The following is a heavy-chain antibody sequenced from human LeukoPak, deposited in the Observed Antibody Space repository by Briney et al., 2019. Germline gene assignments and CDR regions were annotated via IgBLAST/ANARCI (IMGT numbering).Heavy chain of an antibody. Sequence: GGSLRLSCAASGFTFSSYAMHWVRQAPGKGLEWVGFIRNKFYGGTTENAASVKGRFTISRDDSKSIAYLQMNSLKTEDTAVYYCTRDRSTWSAWGQGTLVTVSS. D-gene: IGHD6-13*01. V-gene: IGHV3-49*04. CDR1: GFTFSSYA. CDR2: IRNKFYGGTT. J-gene: IGHJ5*02. CDR3: TRDRSTWSA.